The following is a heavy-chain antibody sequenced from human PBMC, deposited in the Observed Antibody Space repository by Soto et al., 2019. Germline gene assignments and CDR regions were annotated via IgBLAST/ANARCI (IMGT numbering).Heavy chain of an antibody. CDR1: GGSISSGDYY. CDR3: ARAISGNDSSGHDY. Sequence: QVQLQESGPGLVKPSQTLSLTCTVSGGSISSGDYYWSWIRQPPGKGLEWIGYIYYSGSTYYNPSLKGLVTXXVXPXXYQFSLKLSSVTAADTAVYYCARAISGNDSSGHDYWGQGTLVTVSS. CDR2: IYYSGST. J-gene: IGHJ4*02. V-gene: IGHV4-30-4*01. D-gene: IGHD3-22*01.